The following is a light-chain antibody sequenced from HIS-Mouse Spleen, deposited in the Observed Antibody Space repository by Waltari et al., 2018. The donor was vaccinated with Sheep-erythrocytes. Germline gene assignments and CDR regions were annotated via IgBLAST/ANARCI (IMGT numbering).Light chain of an antibody. CDR3: SSYAGSNNWV. Sequence: QSALTQPRPVSGSPGPSVTLSCHGTSSDFGGYPYVTWYQPHPGKAPKLMIYDVSKRPSGVPDRFSGSKSGNTASLTISGLQAEDEADYYCSSYAGSNNWVFGGGTKLTVL. CDR1: SSDFGGYPY. V-gene: IGLV2-11*01. J-gene: IGLJ3*02. CDR2: DVS.